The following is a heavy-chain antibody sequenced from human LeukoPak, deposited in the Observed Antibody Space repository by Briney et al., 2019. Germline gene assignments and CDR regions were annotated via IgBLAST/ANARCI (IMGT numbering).Heavy chain of an antibody. CDR1: GYTFTSYD. CDR3: ARGTYYYDSSGYYEWYY. J-gene: IGHJ4*02. V-gene: IGHV1-8*01. D-gene: IGHD3-22*01. CDR2: MNPNSGNT. Sequence: ASVKVSCKASGYTFTSYDINWVRQATGQGLEWMGWMNPNSGNTGYAQKFHGRVTMTRNTSISTAYMELSSLRSEDTAVYYCARGTYYYDSSGYYEWYYWGQGTLVTASS.